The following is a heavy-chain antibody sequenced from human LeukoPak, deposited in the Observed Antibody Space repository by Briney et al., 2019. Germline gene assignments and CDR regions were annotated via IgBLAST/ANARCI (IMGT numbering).Heavy chain of an antibody. CDR3: AREVGYDFWSGYYTRGYYYYYYMDV. D-gene: IGHD3-3*01. CDR2: ISAYNGNT. V-gene: IGHV1-18*04. Sequence: GASVKVSCKASGYTFTGYYMHWVRQAPGQGLEWMGWISAYNGNTNYAQKLQGRVTMTTDTSTSTAYMELRSLRSDDTAVYYCAREVGYDFWSGYYTRGYYYYYYMDVWGKGTTVTVSS. J-gene: IGHJ6*03. CDR1: GYTFTGYY.